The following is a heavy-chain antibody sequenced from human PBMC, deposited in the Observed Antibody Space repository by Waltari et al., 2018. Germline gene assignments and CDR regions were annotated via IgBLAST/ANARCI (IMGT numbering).Heavy chain of an antibody. Sequence: QVQLQESGPGLVKPSETLSLTCTVSGGSISSYYWSWIRQPPGKGLEWIGYIYYSGSTNYNPPLKSRVTISVDTSKNQFSLKLSSVTAADTAVYYCARSGGPFDYWGQGTLVTVSS. CDR2: IYYSGST. CDR3: ARSGGPFDY. J-gene: IGHJ4*02. D-gene: IGHD3-10*01. V-gene: IGHV4-59*01. CDR1: GGSISSYY.